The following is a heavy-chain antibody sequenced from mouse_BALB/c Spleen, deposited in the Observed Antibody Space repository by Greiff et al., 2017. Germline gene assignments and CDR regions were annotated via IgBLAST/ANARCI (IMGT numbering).Heavy chain of an antibody. J-gene: IGHJ3*01. CDR3: TAGVITTGFAY. V-gene: IGHV1S81*02. Sequence: VNVVESGAELVKPGASVKLSCKASGYTFTSYYMYWVKQRPGQGLEWIGEINPSNGGTNFNEKFKSKATLTVDKSSSTAYMQLSSLTSEDSAVYYCTAGVITTGFAYWGQGTLVTVSA. CDR1: GYTFTSYY. CDR2: INPSNGGT. D-gene: IGHD2-4*01.